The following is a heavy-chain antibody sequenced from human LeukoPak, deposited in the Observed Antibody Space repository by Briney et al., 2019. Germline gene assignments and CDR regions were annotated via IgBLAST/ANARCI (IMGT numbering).Heavy chain of an antibody. CDR1: GYSFTTYW. CDR3: ARRLTDLEYTWFDP. V-gene: IGHV5-51*01. J-gene: IGHJ5*02. CDR2: MFPGNSDT. D-gene: IGHD3-3*01. Sequence: GESLKISCKASGYSFTTYWIGWVRQVPGKGLEWMGIMFPGNSDTRYSPSFQGQVSISADKSINTAYLQWSSLKASDTAIYYCARRLTDLEYTWFDPWGQGTLVSVSS.